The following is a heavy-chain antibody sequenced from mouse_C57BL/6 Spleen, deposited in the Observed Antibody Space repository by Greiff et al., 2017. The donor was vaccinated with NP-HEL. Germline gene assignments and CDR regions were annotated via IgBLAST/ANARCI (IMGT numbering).Heavy chain of an antibody. CDR2: INPNNGGT. V-gene: IGHV1-22*01. Sequence: EIQLQQSGPELVKPGASVKMSCKASGYTFTDYNMHWVKQSHGKSLEWIGYINPNNGGTSYNQKFKGKATLTVNKSSSTAYMELRSLTSEDSAVYYWASNYYGSSYVDYWGQGSTLTVSS. D-gene: IGHD1-1*01. CDR1: GYTFTDYN. J-gene: IGHJ2*01. CDR3: ASNYYGSSYVDY.